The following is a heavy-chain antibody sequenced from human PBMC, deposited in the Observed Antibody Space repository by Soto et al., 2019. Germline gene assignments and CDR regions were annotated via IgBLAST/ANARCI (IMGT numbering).Heavy chain of an antibody. V-gene: IGHV1-69*13. Sequence: ASVTVSCKASGGTFSSYAISWVRQAPGQGLEWMGGIIPVFGTANYAQKFQGRVTITADESTSTAYMELSSLRSEDTAVYYCARDTRNYYDSSGYPNWFDPWGQGTLVTVSS. CDR2: IIPVFGTA. CDR3: ARDTRNYYDSSGYPNWFDP. D-gene: IGHD3-22*01. J-gene: IGHJ5*02. CDR1: GGTFSSYA.